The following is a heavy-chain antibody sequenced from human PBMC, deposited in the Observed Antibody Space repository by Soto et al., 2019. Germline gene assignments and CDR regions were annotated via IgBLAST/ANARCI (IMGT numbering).Heavy chain of an antibody. V-gene: IGHV4-34*01. J-gene: IGHJ6*02. CDR1: GGSFSGYY. CDR2: INHSGST. D-gene: IGHD6-13*01. CDR3: ASGAAAGRLYYYYGMDV. Sequence: QVQLQQWGAGLLKPSETLSLTCAVYGGSFSGYYWSWIRQPPGKGLEWIGEINHSGSTNYNPSLKSRVPISVDTSKNQFSLKLSSVTAADTAVYYCASGAAAGRLYYYYGMDVWGQGTTVTVSS.